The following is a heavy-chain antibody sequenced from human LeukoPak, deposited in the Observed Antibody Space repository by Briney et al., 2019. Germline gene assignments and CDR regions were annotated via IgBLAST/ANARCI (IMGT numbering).Heavy chain of an antibody. J-gene: IGHJ4*02. CDR1: GFTFSNFA. CDR2: ISFDGRND. Sequence: GGSLRLSCAASGFTFSNFAMHWVRQAPGKGLDWLAVISFDGRNDFYAGSLKGRFTISRDNSKSTLYLQMNSLTTEDTAVYYCARAPYDASGQWDSWGQGTLVTVSS. D-gene: IGHD3-22*01. CDR3: ARAPYDASGQWDS. V-gene: IGHV3-30*04.